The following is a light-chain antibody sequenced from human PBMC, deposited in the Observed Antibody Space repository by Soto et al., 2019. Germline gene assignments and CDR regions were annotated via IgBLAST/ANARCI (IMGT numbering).Light chain of an antibody. Sequence: EIVMTQSPATLSVSPGERATLSCRASQSVGTYLAWYQQKPGQAPRLLIYGASTRAAGISPRFSGSGSGTEFTLTISSLQSEDFAVYYCQQYNDWARTFGQGTKVGIK. CDR3: QQYNDWART. J-gene: IGKJ1*01. CDR2: GAS. V-gene: IGKV3-15*01. CDR1: QSVGTY.